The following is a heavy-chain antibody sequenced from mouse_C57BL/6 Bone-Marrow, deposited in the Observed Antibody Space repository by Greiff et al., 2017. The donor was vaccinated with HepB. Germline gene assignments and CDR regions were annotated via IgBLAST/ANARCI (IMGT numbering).Heavy chain of an antibody. D-gene: IGHD5-1*01. CDR2: IYPGSGNT. CDR1: GYSFTSYY. Sequence: VQLQQSGPELVKPGASVKISCKASGYSFTSYYIHWVKQRPGQGLEWIGWIYPGSGNTKYNEKFKGKATLTADTSSSTSCMQLSSLTSEDSAVYYCARWYLWYFDVWGTGTTVTVSS. V-gene: IGHV1-66*01. J-gene: IGHJ1*03. CDR3: ARWYLWYFDV.